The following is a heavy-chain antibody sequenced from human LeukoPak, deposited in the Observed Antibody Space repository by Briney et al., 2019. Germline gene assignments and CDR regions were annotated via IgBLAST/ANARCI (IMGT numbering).Heavy chain of an antibody. J-gene: IGHJ5*02. CDR2: IYSGGST. D-gene: IGHD3-10*01. CDR1: GFTVSSNF. Sequence: PGGSLRLSCAASGFTVSSNFMNWVRQAPGKGLEWVSVIYSGGSTYYADSVKDRFTISRDNSKNTLYLQMNSLRAEDTAVYYCARVREYNWFDPWGQGTLVTVSS. CDR3: ARVREYNWFDP. V-gene: IGHV3-66*01.